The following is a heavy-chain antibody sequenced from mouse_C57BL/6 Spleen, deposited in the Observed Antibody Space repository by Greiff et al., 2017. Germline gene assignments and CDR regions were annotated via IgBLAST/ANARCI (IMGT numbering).Heavy chain of an antibody. CDR2: IDPSDSET. Sequence: QVQLQQPGAELVRPGSSVKLSCKASGYTFTSYWMHWVKQRPIQGLEWIGNIDPSDSETHYNQKFKDKATLTVDKSSSTAYMQLSSLTSEDSAVYYCARLYDGYWEGYWGQGTTRTGSS. V-gene: IGHV1-52*01. CDR1: GYTFTSYW. J-gene: IGHJ2*01. D-gene: IGHD2-3*01. CDR3: ARLYDGYWEGY.